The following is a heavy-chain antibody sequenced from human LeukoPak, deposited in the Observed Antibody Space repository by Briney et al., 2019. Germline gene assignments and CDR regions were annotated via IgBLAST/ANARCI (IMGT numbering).Heavy chain of an antibody. CDR2: ISSISSYI. D-gene: IGHD2-21*02. J-gene: IGHJ4*02. CDR1: GFTFSSYS. CDR3: ARDLGVTDYYFDY. Sequence: GGSLRLSCAASGFTFSSYSMNWVRQAPGKGLEWVPSISSISSYIYYADSVKGRFTISRDNAKNSLYLQMNSLRSDDTAVYYCARDLGVTDYYFDYWGQGTLVTVSS. V-gene: IGHV3-21*04.